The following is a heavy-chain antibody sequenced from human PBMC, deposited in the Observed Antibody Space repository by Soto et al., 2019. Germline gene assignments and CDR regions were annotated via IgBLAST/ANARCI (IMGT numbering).Heavy chain of an antibody. CDR1: GDSVSSNHAT. V-gene: IGHV6-1*01. J-gene: IGHJ5*01. CDR2: TYYRSKWYY. D-gene: IGHD3-16*01. Sequence: SQTLSLTCAISGDSVSSNHATWDWIRQSPSRGLEWLGRTYYRSKWYYDYALSVKSRITINPDTYNKQISLQLNTETHDDTAVYYCVRLIGNSWLDSWGQGTLVTVSS. CDR3: VRLIGNSWLDS.